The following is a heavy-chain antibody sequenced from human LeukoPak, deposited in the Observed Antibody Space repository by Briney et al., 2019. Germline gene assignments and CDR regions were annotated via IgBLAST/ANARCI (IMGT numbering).Heavy chain of an antibody. V-gene: IGHV3-20*04. CDR3: AKRCGGDCHVSSVTFDY. CDR1: GFTFDDYG. J-gene: IGHJ4*02. Sequence: GGSLRLSCAASGFTFDDYGMSWVRQAPGKGLEWVSGINWNGGSTGYADSVKGRFTISRDNSKNALYLQMNSLRAEDTAVYYCAKRCGGDCHVSSVTFDYWGQGTLVTVSS. CDR2: INWNGGST. D-gene: IGHD2-21*02.